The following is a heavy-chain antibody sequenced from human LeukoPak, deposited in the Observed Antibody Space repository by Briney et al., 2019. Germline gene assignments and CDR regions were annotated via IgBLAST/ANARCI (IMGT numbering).Heavy chain of an antibody. V-gene: IGHV3-33*01. J-gene: IGHJ4*02. CDR2: IWYDGGNK. CDR3: ARDVQSQLRYFDWLLNS. Sequence: TGRSLRLSCAASGFGFSSYGMHWVRQAPGKGLEWVAVIWYDGGNKYYADSVMGRFTISRDNSKNTLYLQMNSLRAEDTAVYYCARDVQSQLRYFDWLLNSWGQGTLVTVSS. CDR1: GFGFSSYG. D-gene: IGHD3-9*01.